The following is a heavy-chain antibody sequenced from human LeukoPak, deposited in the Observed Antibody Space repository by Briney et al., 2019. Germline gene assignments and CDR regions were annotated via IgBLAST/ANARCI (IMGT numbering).Heavy chain of an antibody. CDR2: IDSSGDTN. CDR1: GFSFSNFE. V-gene: IGHV3-48*03. D-gene: IGHD2-2*01. Sequence: GGSLRLSCAASGFSFSNFEMNWVRQAPGRGVEWVSYIDSSGDTNYYADSEKGRFTMSRDNAKNSLYLQMNSLRAEDTAVYYCNVGVPATMRDFDYWGQGALVTVSS. CDR3: NVGVPATMRDFDY. J-gene: IGHJ4*02.